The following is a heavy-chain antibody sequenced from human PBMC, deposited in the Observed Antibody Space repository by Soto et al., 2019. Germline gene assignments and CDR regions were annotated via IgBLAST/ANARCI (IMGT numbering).Heavy chain of an antibody. D-gene: IGHD3-9*01. V-gene: IGHV4-31*03. Sequence: SETLSLTCTVSGGSISSGGYYWSWIRQHPGKGLEWIGYIYYSGSTYYNPSLKSRVTISVDTSKNQFSLKLSSVTAADTAVYYCARSGYKSGDLGYFDWFPRGNYYYYYMDVWGKGTTVTVSS. CDR3: ARSGYKSGDLGYFDWFPRGNYYYYYMDV. J-gene: IGHJ6*03. CDR1: GGSISSGGYY. CDR2: IYYSGST.